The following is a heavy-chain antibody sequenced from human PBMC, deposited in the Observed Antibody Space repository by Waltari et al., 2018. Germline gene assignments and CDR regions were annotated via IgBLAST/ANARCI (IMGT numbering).Heavy chain of an antibody. CDR1: GFTFSSYA. V-gene: IGHV3-23*01. J-gene: IGHJ6*02. D-gene: IGHD5-12*01. CDR3: AKSSAPYSSYDPFLRTYGMDV. Sequence: EVQLLESGGGLVQPGGSLRLSCAASGFTFSSYAMSWVRQAPGKGLEWVSAISGSGGSTYYADSVKGRFTISRDNSKNTLYLQMNSLRAEDTAVYYCAKSSAPYSSYDPFLRTYGMDVWGQGTTVTVSS. CDR2: ISGSGGST.